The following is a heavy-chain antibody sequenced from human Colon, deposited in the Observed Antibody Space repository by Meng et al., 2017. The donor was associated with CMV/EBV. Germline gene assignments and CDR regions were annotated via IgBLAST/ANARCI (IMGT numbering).Heavy chain of an antibody. CDR1: GFIFSYYN. V-gene: IGHV3-21*01. CDR2: ISSSYI. Sequence: GGSLRLSCAASGFIFSYYNMNWVRQAPGKGLEWVSSISSSYIYYADSVKGRFTISRDNAKNSLYLKMDSLRVEDTAVYYCANQMPWNYYHGMNLWGQGTTVTVSS. J-gene: IGHJ6*02. CDR3: ANQMPWNYYHGMNL. D-gene: IGHD1-7*01.